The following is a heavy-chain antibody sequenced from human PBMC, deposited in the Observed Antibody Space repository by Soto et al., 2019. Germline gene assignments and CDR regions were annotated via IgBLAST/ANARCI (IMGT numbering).Heavy chain of an antibody. J-gene: IGHJ4*02. CDR1: GYTFTSSG. CDR2: ISAYNGNT. V-gene: IGHV1-18*01. Sequence: ASVKVSCKTSGYTFTSSGISWVRQAPGQGLEWMGWISAYNGNTDYAQKFQGRVIMTTDTSTSTAYMELRSLRSDDTAVYYCARLMTYCTSRSCHDYWGPGTLVNVFS. CDR3: ARLMTYCTSRSCHDY. D-gene: IGHD2-2*01.